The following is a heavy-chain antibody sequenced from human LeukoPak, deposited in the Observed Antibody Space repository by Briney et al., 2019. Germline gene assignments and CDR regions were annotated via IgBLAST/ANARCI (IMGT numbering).Heavy chain of an antibody. J-gene: IGHJ4*02. CDR1: GYSFTSNY. CDR2: IYPRDGST. Sequence: SVKVSCKVSGYSFTSNYIHWVRQAPGQGLEWMGMIYPRDGSTSYAQRFQDRVTVTRDTSTSTVHMELSGLRSEDTAVYYCARDQEGFDYWGQGTLVTVSS. CDR3: ARDQEGFDY. V-gene: IGHV1-46*01.